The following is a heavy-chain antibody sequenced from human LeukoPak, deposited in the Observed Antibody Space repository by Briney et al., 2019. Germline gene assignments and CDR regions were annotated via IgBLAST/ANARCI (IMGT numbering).Heavy chain of an antibody. V-gene: IGHV4-30-4*08. Sequence: SETLSLTCTVSGGSISSGGFWNWIRQHPRKGLEWIGYIYHSGTTYYNPSLKSRVTISVDTSKNQFSLKLSSVTAADTAVYYCARRVVVVAATIGMDVWGQGTTVTVSS. CDR2: IYHSGTT. J-gene: IGHJ6*02. D-gene: IGHD2-15*01. CDR3: ARRVVVVAATIGMDV. CDR1: GGSISSGGF.